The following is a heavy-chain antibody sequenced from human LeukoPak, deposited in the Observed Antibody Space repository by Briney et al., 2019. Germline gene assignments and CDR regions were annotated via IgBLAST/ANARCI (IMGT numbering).Heavy chain of an antibody. D-gene: IGHD4-17*01. CDR2: IISIFGTA. J-gene: IGHJ5*02. V-gene: IGHV1-69*13. CDR3: ARGPLHYGDPNWFDP. CDR1: GGTFSSYA. Sequence: ASVKVSCKASGGTFSSYAISWVRQAPGQGLEWMGGIISIFGTANYAQKFQGRVTITADESTSTAYMELSSLRSEDTAVYYCARGPLHYGDPNWFDPWGQGTLVTVSS.